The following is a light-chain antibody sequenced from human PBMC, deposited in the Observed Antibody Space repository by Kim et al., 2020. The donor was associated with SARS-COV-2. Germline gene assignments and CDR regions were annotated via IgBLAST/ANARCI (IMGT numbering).Light chain of an antibody. CDR2: EAS. Sequence: DIQVTQSPSSLSASVGDRVTITCRASESINNYLNWYQQKPGKAPNLLIFEASILQSGVPSRFSGSGSGTQFTLTISSLQPEDFATYYCQQSYGALTFGQGTRLEIK. CDR3: QQSYGALT. CDR1: ESINNY. J-gene: IGKJ5*01. V-gene: IGKV1-39*01.